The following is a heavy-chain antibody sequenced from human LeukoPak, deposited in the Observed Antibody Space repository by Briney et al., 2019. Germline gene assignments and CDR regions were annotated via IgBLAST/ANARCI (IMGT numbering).Heavy chain of an antibody. J-gene: IGHJ4*01. CDR2: IYTSGST. V-gene: IGHV4-61*02. Sequence: PSQTLSLTXTVSGGSISSGSYYWSWIRQPAGKGLEWIGRIYTSGSTNYNPSLKSRVTISVDTSKNQFSLKLSSVTAADTAVYYCATSAAAGTGYYFDYWGQGTLVTVSS. CDR3: ATSAAAGTGYYFDY. D-gene: IGHD6-13*01. CDR1: GGSISSGSYY.